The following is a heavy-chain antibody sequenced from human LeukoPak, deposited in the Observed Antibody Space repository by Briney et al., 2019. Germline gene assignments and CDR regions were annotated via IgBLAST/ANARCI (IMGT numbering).Heavy chain of an antibody. CDR3: AKVYDYQGYYYYYYMDV. V-gene: IGHV3-30*18. J-gene: IGHJ6*03. D-gene: IGHD5-12*01. CDR2: ISYDGSNK. CDR1: GFTFSSYG. Sequence: GGSLRLSCAASGFTFSSYGMHWVRQAPGKGLEWVAVISYDGSNKYYADSVKGRFTISRDNSKNTLYLQMNSLRAEDSAVYYCAKVYDYQGYYYYYYMDVWGKGTTVTVSS.